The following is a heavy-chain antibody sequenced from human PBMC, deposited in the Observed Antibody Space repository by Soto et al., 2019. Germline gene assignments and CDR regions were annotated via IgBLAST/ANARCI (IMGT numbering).Heavy chain of an antibody. CDR2: ISSSSSTI. CDR1: GFTFSSYS. Sequence: GGSLRLSCAASGFTFSSYSMNWVRQAPGKGLEWVSYISSSSSTIYYADSVKGRFTISRDNAKNSLYLQMNSLRAEDTAVYYCASEKAQWELRGRWFDPWGQGTLVTVSS. J-gene: IGHJ5*02. V-gene: IGHV3-48*01. D-gene: IGHD1-26*01. CDR3: ASEKAQWELRGRWFDP.